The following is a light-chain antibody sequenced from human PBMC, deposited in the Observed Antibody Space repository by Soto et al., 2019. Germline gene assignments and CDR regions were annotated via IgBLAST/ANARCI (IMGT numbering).Light chain of an antibody. J-gene: IGKJ1*01. V-gene: IGKV1-5*03. CDR1: QTISGW. CDR3: QQYGSYSPWT. Sequence: DIQMTQSPSTLSASVGDRVTITCRASQTISGWLAWYQQKPGKAPKLLIFEASILESGVPSRFSGSRSGTEFTLTIDSLQPDDFATYYCQQYGSYSPWTFGQGTKVEIK. CDR2: EAS.